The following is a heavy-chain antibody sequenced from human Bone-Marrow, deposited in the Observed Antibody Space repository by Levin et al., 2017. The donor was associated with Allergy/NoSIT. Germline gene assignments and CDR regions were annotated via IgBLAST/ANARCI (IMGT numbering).Heavy chain of an antibody. D-gene: IGHD5-18*01. CDR3: VREGYGRYFDS. CDR2: VHSLGSA. J-gene: IGHJ4*02. V-gene: IGHV4-30-4*01. Sequence: PSETLSLTCVVSGESINSRDYHWSWIRQSPGLGLEWIVYVHSLGSADSHPSLKDRVTISSDPSKIPFSVTLTSVTVADTATYFCVREGYGRYFDSWGQGTLVTVSS. CDR1: GESINSRDYH.